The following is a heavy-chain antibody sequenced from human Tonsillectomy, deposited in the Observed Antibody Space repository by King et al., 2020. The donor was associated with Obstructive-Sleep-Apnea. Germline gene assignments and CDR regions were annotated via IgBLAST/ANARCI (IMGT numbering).Heavy chain of an antibody. D-gene: IGHD6-25*01. J-gene: IGHJ3*02. CDR1: RFTFSSYA. CDR2: ILYDGSEK. CDR3: ASERGQGLLRFSFDI. Sequence: VQLVESGGGVVQPGRSLRLSCAASRFTFSSYAMHWVRQAPGKGLEWVAVILYDGSEKYRADSVKGRFTISRDNSKNTLYLQMNSLGAEDTAVYYCASERGQGLLRFSFDIWGQGTLVTVSS. V-gene: IGHV3-30*04.